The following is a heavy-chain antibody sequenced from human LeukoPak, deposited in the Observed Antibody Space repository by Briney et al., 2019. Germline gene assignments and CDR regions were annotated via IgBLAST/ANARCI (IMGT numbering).Heavy chain of an antibody. CDR2: LYSGGST. V-gene: IGHV3-66*01. Sequence: QSGGSLRLSCAASGFTVSSNYMTCVRQAPGKGLEWVSVLYSGGSTYYADSVKGRFTISRDNSKNTLYLQMNSLRAEDTAVYYCAKDLAGSGSYSFDYWGQGTLVTVSS. D-gene: IGHD1-26*01. CDR1: GFTVSSNY. J-gene: IGHJ4*02. CDR3: AKDLAGSGSYSFDY.